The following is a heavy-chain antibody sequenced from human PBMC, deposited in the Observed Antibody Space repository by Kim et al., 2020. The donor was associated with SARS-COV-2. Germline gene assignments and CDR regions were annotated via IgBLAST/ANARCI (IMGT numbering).Heavy chain of an antibody. Sequence: GGSLRLSCVASGFTFSDWYISWIRQAPGKGLDWVSYISSDSRYTYYTDSVRGRFTISRDNAKNSLYLQMNSLRAEDTAVYYCARGHYGLDVWGQGTTVT. CDR1: GFTFSDWY. CDR3: ARGHYGLDV. V-gene: IGHV3-11*05. CDR2: ISSDSRYT. J-gene: IGHJ6*02.